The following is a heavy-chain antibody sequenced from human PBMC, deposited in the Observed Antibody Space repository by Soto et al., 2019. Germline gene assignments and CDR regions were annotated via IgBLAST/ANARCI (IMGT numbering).Heavy chain of an antibody. V-gene: IGHV1-69*13. CDR1: GGTFSSYA. CDR3: ARDLGVAVAGKVIGPDWFDP. Sequence: SVKVSCKASGGTFSSYAISWVRQAPGQGLEWMGGIIPIFGTANYAQKFQGRVTITADESTSTAYMELSSLRSEDTAVYYCARDLGVAVAGKVIGPDWFDPWGQGTPVTVSS. CDR2: IIPIFGTA. J-gene: IGHJ5*02. D-gene: IGHD6-19*01.